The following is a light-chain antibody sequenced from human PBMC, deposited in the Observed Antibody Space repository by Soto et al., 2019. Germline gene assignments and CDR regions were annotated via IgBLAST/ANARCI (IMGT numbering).Light chain of an antibody. Sequence: DIQMTQSPSSLSASVGDRVTITCRASQSITTYLNWYQQTLGEAPKLLIYAASRLQIGVPSRFSGSGSGTDFTLTISSLQPEDFATYYCQQYNSYTTFGQGTKVDIK. J-gene: IGKJ1*01. CDR3: QQYNSYTT. CDR2: AAS. V-gene: IGKV1-39*01. CDR1: QSITTY.